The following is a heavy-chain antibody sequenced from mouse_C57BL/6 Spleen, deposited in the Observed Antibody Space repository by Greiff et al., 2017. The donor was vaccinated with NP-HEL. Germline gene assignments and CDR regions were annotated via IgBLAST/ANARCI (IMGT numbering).Heavy chain of an antibody. CDR3: ARSWDFLDY. Sequence: QVQLQQSGAELVRPGSSVKLSCKASGYTFTSYWMHWVKQRPIQGLEWIGNIDPSDSETHYNQKFKDKATLTVDKSSSTAYMQLSSLTSEDSAVYYCARSWDFLDYWGQGTTLTVSS. J-gene: IGHJ2*01. D-gene: IGHD4-1*01. V-gene: IGHV1-52*01. CDR2: IDPSDSET. CDR1: GYTFTSYW.